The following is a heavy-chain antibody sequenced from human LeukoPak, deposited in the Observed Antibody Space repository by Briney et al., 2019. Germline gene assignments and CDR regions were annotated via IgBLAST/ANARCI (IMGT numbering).Heavy chain of an antibody. V-gene: IGHV1-2*02. CDR3: ARDYNFDYYGSGHAGYYYGMDV. D-gene: IGHD3-10*01. CDR2: INPNSGGT. CDR1: GYTFTGYY. Sequence: ASVKVSCKASGYTFTGYYMHWVRQAPGQGFEWMGWINPNSGGTNYAQKFQGRVTMTRDTSISTAYMELSRLRSDDTAVYYCARDYNFDYYGSGHAGYYYGMDVWGQGTTVTVSS. J-gene: IGHJ6*02.